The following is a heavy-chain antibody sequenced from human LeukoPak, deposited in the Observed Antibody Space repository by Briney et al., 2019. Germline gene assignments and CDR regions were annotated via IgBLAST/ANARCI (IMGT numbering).Heavy chain of an antibody. CDR2: ICASGIT. J-gene: IGHJ4*02. Sequence: SETLSLTSTVSTFAITAYYWVWLRQPPGQGLERIGNICASGITNYNPFLTSRVTMSVGTSKNDLYMQMSAVTAADTAVYCCGSGMSPGGWFGYWGQGTLVTVSS. V-gene: IGHV4-4*08. CDR3: GSGMSPGGWFGY. CDR1: TFAITAYY. D-gene: IGHD6-19*01.